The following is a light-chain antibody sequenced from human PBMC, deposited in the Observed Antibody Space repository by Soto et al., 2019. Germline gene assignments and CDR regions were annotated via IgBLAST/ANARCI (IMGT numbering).Light chain of an antibody. Sequence: DIQMTQSPSSLSASVGDRVTITCQASQDIRNYLNWYQQKTGKAPKLLIYDASNLETGVPSRFSGRAAGPHVPSPISRLQTDDIATYYCQHYDNLHHGLHTFGGGTKVEIK. V-gene: IGKV1-33*01. CDR2: DAS. CDR3: QHYDNLHHGLHT. CDR1: QDIRNY. J-gene: IGKJ4*01.